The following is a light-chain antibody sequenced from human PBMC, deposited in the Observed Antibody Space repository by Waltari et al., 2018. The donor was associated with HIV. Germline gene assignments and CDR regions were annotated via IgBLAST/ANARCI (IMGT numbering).Light chain of an antibody. Sequence: DIQMTQSPSSLSASAGDSVTITCRASQSISNYLNRYQQKPGKAPKLLIYAASNLQSGVPSGFSGSGSGTDFTLTISSLQPEDFATYYCQQSYNTSYSFGQGTKLEIK. J-gene: IGKJ2*03. CDR1: QSISNY. CDR2: AAS. CDR3: QQSYNTSYS. V-gene: IGKV1-39*01.